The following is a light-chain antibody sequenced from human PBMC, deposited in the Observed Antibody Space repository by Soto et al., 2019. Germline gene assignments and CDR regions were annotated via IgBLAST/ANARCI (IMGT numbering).Light chain of an antibody. Sequence: DIEMTQSPSILSGSVGDRVPIACGASQSIRRFLAWYQQKPGKAPKLLRFDASTLESGVPSRFRGRGSETEFTLTISSLQTHDFAKYYCQHYDNLHPVTFGQGTRLEIK. V-gene: IGKV1-5*01. CDR3: QHYDNLHPVT. CDR1: QSIRRF. CDR2: DAS. J-gene: IGKJ5*01.